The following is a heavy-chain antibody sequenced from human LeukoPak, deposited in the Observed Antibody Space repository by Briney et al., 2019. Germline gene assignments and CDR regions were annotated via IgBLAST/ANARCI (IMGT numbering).Heavy chain of an antibody. V-gene: IGHV3-23*01. Sequence: GGSLRLSCAASGFIFSKCWMSWVRQAPGKGLEWVSQISDDSARIYYADSVRGRFTISRDNSRNILYLQMYSLRAEDTALYYCAKEASSSWPNWGQGTQVTVSS. D-gene: IGHD6-13*01. CDR2: ISDDSARI. J-gene: IGHJ4*02. CDR3: AKEASSSWPN. CDR1: GFIFSKCW.